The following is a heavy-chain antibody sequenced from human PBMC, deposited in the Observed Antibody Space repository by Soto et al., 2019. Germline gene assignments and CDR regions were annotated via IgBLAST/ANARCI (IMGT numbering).Heavy chain of an antibody. CDR1: GFTFSSYE. D-gene: IGHD2-2*01. J-gene: IGHJ6*02. V-gene: IGHV3-48*03. CDR3: ARWGRETLGYCSSTSCYEVYYYGMDV. Sequence: PGGSLGLSFAASGFTFSSYEMNWVRQAPGKGLEWVSYISSSGSTIYYADSVKGRFTISRDNAKNSLYLQMNSLRAEDTAVYYCARWGRETLGYCSSTSCYEVYYYGMDVWGQGTTVTVSS. CDR2: ISSSGSTI.